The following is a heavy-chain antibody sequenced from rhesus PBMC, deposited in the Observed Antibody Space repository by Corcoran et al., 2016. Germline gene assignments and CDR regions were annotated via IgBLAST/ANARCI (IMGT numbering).Heavy chain of an antibody. D-gene: IGHD1-1*01. Sequence: QVQLQESGPGVGKPSETLSLTGAASGGYLSGYYLWTWIRPPPGKGLEWIGYIGGSSGSTNYNPSLKSRVTISKDTSKSQFSLKLSSVTAADTAVYYCARGGPLYYYGLDSWGQGVVVTVSA. V-gene: IGHV4S5*01. J-gene: IGHJ6*01. CDR3: ARGGPLYYYGLDS. CDR2: IGGSSGST. CDR1: GGYLSGYY.